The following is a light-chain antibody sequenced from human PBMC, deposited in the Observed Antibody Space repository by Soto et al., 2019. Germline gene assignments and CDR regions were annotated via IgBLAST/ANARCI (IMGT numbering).Light chain of an antibody. V-gene: IGLV2-14*03. CDR1: SSDVGGYNF. Sequence: QSALTQPASVSGSPGQSITISCTGTSSDVGGYNFVSWYQHQPCKAPKLMLYNVYERPSGISHRFSGSRSGNTAYLTISGLQAEDEAHDYCNSYTSNSTLVFGGGTKLTVL. J-gene: IGLJ2*01. CDR3: NSYTSNSTLV. CDR2: NVY.